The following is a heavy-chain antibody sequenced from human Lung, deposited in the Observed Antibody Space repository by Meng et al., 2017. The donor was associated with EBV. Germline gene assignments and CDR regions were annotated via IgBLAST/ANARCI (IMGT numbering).Heavy chain of an antibody. CDR1: GFTFSSYS. CDR2: ISSSSSYI. J-gene: IGHJ4*02. Sequence: EVQLVESGGXVVKPGGSRSLSCAASGFTFSSYSMNWVRQAPGKGLEWVSSISSSSSYIYYADSVKGRFTISRDNAKNSLYLQMNSLRAEDTAVYYCARSGAAAGGFRYWGQGTLVTVSS. D-gene: IGHD6-13*01. CDR3: ARSGAAAGGFRY. V-gene: IGHV3-21*01.